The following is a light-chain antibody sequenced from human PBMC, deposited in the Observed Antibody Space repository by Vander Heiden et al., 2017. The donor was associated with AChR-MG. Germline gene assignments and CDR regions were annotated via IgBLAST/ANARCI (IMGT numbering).Light chain of an antibody. CDR2: KDS. Sequence: SYELTQPPSVSVSPGQTARITCSGDALPKQYAYWYQQKPGQAPVLVIYKDSERPSGIPERFSGSSSGTTVTLTISGVQAEDDADYYCQSADSSGTYNYVFGTGTKVTVL. CDR3: QSADSSGTYNYV. CDR1: ALPKQY. V-gene: IGLV3-25*03. J-gene: IGLJ1*01.